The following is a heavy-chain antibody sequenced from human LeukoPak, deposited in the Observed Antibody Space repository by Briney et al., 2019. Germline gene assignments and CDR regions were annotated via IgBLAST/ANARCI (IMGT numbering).Heavy chain of an antibody. D-gene: IGHD6-19*01. V-gene: IGHV3-73*01. J-gene: IGHJ6*03. CDR1: GFTFSGSA. CDR3: TMVAVSQGPPLSMDV. CDR2: IRGKANSYAT. Sequence: PGGALSLSCAASGFTFSGSAMHWVRQASWKGLEWVGRIRGKANSYATAYGESVKGRFTISRDDSRNTAYLQMDSLKTEDTAVYYCTMVAVSQGPPLSMDVWGKGTTVIVSS.